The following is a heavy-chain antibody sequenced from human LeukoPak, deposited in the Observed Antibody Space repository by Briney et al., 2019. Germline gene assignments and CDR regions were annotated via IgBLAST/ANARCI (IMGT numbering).Heavy chain of an antibody. D-gene: IGHD2-21*02. V-gene: IGHV3-30*02. J-gene: IGHJ6*03. CDR3: AKGNCGGDCYTYYYFYMDV. CDR2: IRFDGSNK. Sequence: GGSLRLSCAASGFTFSSYGMHWVRQAPGKGLEWVVFIRFDGSNKYYADSVKGRFTISRDNSKLYLQMNGLRAEDTAVYYCAKGNCGGDCYTYYYFYMDVWGKGTTVTVSS. CDR1: GFTFSSYG.